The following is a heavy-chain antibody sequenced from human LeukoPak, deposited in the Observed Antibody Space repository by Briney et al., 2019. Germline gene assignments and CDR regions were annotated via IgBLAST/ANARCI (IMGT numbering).Heavy chain of an antibody. CDR3: ARYCSGGSCYGQ. J-gene: IGHJ4*02. Sequence: SETLSLTCTVSGDSISSYYWGWIRQPPGKGLEWIGSIYYSGSTYYNPSLKSRVTISVDTSKNQFSLKLSSVTAADTAVYYCARYCSGGSCYGQWGQGTLVTVSS. V-gene: IGHV4-39*01. CDR2: IYYSGST. D-gene: IGHD2-15*01. CDR1: GDSISSYY.